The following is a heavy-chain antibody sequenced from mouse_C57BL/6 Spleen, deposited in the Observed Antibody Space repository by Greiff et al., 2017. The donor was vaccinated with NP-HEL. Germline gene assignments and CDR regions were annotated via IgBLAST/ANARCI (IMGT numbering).Heavy chain of an antibody. D-gene: IGHD2-3*01. CDR2: IYPSDSET. CDR3: ARRHDGYYFDY. CDR1: DYTFTSYW. J-gene: IGHJ2*01. Sequence: QVQLQQPGAELVRPGSSVKLSCKASDYTFTSYWMDWVKQRPGQGLEWIGNIYPSDSETHYNQKFKDKATLTVDKSSSTAYMQLSSLTSEDSAVYYCARRHDGYYFDYWGQGTTLTVSS. V-gene: IGHV1-61*01.